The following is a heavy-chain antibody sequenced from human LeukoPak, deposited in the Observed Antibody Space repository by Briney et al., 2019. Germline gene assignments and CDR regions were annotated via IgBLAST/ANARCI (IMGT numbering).Heavy chain of an antibody. D-gene: IGHD3-22*01. Sequence: GGSLRLSCAVSGFSFSVFAMIWVRQASGKGLEWVSSISSSGGNTYYADSVKGRFTISRDNSKNILYLQMKSPRAEDTAIYYCAKGYYDSSGLDYWGQGTLVTVSS. CDR3: AKGYYDSSGLDY. CDR1: GFSFSVFA. V-gene: IGHV3-23*01. J-gene: IGHJ4*02. CDR2: ISSSGGNT.